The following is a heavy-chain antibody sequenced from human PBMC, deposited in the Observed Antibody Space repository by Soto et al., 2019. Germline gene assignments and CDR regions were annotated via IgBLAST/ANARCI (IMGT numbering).Heavy chain of an antibody. J-gene: IGHJ6*02. CDR2: IIPIFGTA. CDR3: ASGDGVVVPAASSRGYYYYCMNV. V-gene: IGHV1-69*06. CDR1: GGTFSSYA. D-gene: IGHD2-2*01. Sequence: GASVKVSCKASGGTFSSYAISWVRQAPGQGLEWMGGIIPIFGTANYAQKFQCRVTITADKSTSTAYMELSSLRSEDPAVYYCASGDGVVVPAASSRGYYYYCMNVWGQGNTVTVSS.